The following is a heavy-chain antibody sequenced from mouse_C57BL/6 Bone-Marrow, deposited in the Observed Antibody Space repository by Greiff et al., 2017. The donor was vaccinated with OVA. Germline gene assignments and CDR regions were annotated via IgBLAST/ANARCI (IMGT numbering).Heavy chain of an antibody. CDR1: GFTFSSYA. J-gene: IGHJ2*01. Sequence: EVKLVESGEGLVKPGGSLKLSCAASGFTFSSYAMSWVRQTPEKRLEWVAYISSGGDYIYYADTVKGRFTISRDNARNTLYLQMSSLKSEDTAMYYCTREFITTVVAHFDYWGQGTTLTVSS. V-gene: IGHV5-9-1*02. CDR2: ISSGGDYI. CDR3: TREFITTVVAHFDY. D-gene: IGHD1-1*01.